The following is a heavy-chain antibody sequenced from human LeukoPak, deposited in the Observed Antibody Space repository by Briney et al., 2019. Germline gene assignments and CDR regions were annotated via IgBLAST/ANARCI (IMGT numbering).Heavy chain of an antibody. CDR3: AKYKTIVTAGQYWYFDL. J-gene: IGHJ2*01. V-gene: IGHV3-23*01. Sequence: GGSLRLSCGASGFSFSTYAMSWVRQAPGKGLEWVSAIGGSGGSTYYADSVRGRFTISRDNSKNTLYLQMNSLRAEDTAVYYCAKYKTIVTAGQYWYFDLWGRGTLVTVSS. CDR1: GFSFSTYA. CDR2: IGGSGGST. D-gene: IGHD6-13*01.